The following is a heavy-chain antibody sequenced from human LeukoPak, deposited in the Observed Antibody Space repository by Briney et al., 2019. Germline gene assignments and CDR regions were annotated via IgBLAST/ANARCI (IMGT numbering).Heavy chain of an antibody. J-gene: IGHJ4*02. Sequence: GGSLRLSCAASGFTFSSYWMSWVRQAPGKGREWVANIKQDGSEKNYVDSVKGRFTISRDNAKNSLYLQMNSLRAEDTAVYYCARDRDRYTFDYWGQGALVTVSS. V-gene: IGHV3-7*01. CDR3: ARDRDRYTFDY. D-gene: IGHD1-14*01. CDR1: GFTFSSYW. CDR2: IKQDGSEK.